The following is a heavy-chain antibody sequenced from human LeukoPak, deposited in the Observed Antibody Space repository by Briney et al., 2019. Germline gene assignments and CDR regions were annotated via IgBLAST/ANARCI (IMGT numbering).Heavy chain of an antibody. CDR2: IYYNGST. D-gene: IGHD2-15*01. CDR1: GGSVSSGSYS. J-gene: IGHJ5*01. V-gene: IGHV4-61*01. Sequence: VKPSETLSLTCTVSGGSVSSGSYSWSWIRQPPGKGLEWIGYIYYNGSTNYNPSLKSRVTISVDTSKNQFSLKLRFVTAADTAVYYCARGVAASVGWFDPWGQGTLVTVSS. CDR3: ARGVAASVGWFDP.